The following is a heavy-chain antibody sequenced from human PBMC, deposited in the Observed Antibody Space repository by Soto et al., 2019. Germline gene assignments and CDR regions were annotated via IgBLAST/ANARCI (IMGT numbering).Heavy chain of an antibody. J-gene: IGHJ6*02. CDR3: ARVGGYCSGGSCHSHYYYGMDV. V-gene: IGHV1-8*01. Sequence: EASVQFYCKASGYTFTSYDINWVRQATGQGLEWRGWMNPNSGNTGYAQKFQGRVTMTRNTSISTAYMELSSLRSEDTAVYYCARVGGYCSGGSCHSHYYYGMDVWGQGTTVTVSS. CDR1: GYTFTSYD. D-gene: IGHD2-15*01. CDR2: MNPNSGNT.